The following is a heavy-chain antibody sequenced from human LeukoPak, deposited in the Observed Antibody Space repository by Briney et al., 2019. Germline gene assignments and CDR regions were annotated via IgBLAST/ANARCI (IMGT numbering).Heavy chain of an antibody. J-gene: IGHJ4*02. CDR2: ISSSGTTR. CDR1: GFTFSSYE. Sequence: GGSLRLSCAASGFTFSSYEMNWVRQAPGKGLEWVSFISSSGTTRYYADSVKGRFTISRDNAKNSLDLQMNSLRAEDTAVYYCASGLTFGGSNTEFDYWGQGTLVTVSS. D-gene: IGHD3-16*01. V-gene: IGHV3-48*03. CDR3: ASGLTFGGSNTEFDY.